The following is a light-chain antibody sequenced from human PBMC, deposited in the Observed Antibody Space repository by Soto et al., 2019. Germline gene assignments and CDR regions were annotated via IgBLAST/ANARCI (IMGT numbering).Light chain of an antibody. CDR1: QSISSW. J-gene: IGKJ1*01. Sequence: DIHITQSPSTLSASVGDRVTITCRASQSISSWLAWYQQKPGKAPKLLIYDASSLESGVPSRFSGSGSGTEFTLTISSLQPDDFATYYCQQYNSYSPERTFGQGTKV. CDR2: DAS. CDR3: QQYNSYSPERT. V-gene: IGKV1-5*01.